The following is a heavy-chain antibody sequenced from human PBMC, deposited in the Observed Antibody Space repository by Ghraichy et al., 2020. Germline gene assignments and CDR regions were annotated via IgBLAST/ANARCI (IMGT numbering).Heavy chain of an antibody. V-gene: IGHV4-59*01. CDR1: GGSISSYY. CDR3: ARVYYDFWSGHPENAFDI. Sequence: SETLSLTCTVSGGSISSYYWSWIRQPPGKGLEWIGYIYYSGSTNYNPSLKSRVTISVDTSKNQFSLKLSSVTAADTAVYYCARVYYDFWSGHPENAFDIWGQGTMVTVSS. J-gene: IGHJ3*02. D-gene: IGHD3-3*01. CDR2: IYYSGST.